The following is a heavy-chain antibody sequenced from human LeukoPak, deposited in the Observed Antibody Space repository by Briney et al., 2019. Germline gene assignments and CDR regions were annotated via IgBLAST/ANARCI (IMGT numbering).Heavy chain of an antibody. CDR1: GFIFSRYA. D-gene: IGHD2-2*01. J-gene: IGHJ5*02. V-gene: IGHV3-30*18. Sequence: GGSLRLSCAASGFIFSRYALHWVRQAPGKGLEWVAVIAADGKDIKYADSVKGRFTISRDNSKSALYLQMNSLRVEDTAVYYCVKDQQPVAAAYYFDPWGQGTPVTVS. CDR3: VKDQQPVAAAYYFDP. CDR2: IAADGKDI.